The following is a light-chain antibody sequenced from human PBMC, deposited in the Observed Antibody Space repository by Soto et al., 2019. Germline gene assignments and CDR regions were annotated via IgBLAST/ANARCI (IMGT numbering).Light chain of an antibody. V-gene: IGKV1-5*03. CDR1: QSISSW. J-gene: IGKJ4*01. Sequence: DIQMTQSPSTLSASVGDRVTITCRASQSISSWLAWYRQKPGKAPKLLIYKASSLESGVPSRFSGSGSGTDFTFTINSLQPEDIATSYSHQYDNLPLPFGRPTTA. CDR3: HQYDNLPLP. CDR2: KAS.